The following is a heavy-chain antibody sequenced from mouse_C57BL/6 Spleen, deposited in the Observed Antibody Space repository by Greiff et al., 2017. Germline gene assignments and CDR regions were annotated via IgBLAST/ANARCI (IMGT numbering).Heavy chain of an antibody. Sequence: VQLQQPGAELVKPGASVKMSCKASGYTFTSYWITWVKQRPGQGLEWIGDIYPGSGSTNYNEKFKSKATLTVDTSSITAYMQLSSLTSEDSAVYYCARGGYYGSSPYYAMDYWGQGTSVTVSS. CDR1: GYTFTSYW. CDR2: IYPGSGST. J-gene: IGHJ4*01. CDR3: ARGGYYGSSPYYAMDY. V-gene: IGHV1-55*01. D-gene: IGHD1-1*01.